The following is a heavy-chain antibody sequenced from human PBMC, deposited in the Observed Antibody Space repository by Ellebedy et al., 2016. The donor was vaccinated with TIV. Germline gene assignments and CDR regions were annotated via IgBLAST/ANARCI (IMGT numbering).Heavy chain of an antibody. V-gene: IGHV4-4*07. CDR1: GGSISSYY. J-gene: IGHJ4*02. Sequence: SETLSLXXTVSGGSISSYYWSWIRQPAGKGLEWIGRIYTSGSTNYNPSLKSRVTMSVDTSKNQFSLKLSSVTAADTAVYYCARATDYCSSTSCYTIGIGPLDYWGQGTLVTVSS. CDR3: ARATDYCSSTSCYTIGIGPLDY. D-gene: IGHD2-2*02. CDR2: IYTSGST.